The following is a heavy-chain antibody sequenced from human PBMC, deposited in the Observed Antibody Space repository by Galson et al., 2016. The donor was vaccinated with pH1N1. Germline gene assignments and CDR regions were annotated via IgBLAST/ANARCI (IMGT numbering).Heavy chain of an antibody. CDR2: IYPGDSET. CDR1: GYTFTTYW. D-gene: IGHD2/OR15-2a*01. J-gene: IGHJ4*02. CDR3: ARRSTELGLDY. Sequence: QSGAEVKKPRESLKISCQASGYTFTTYWIGWVRQMPGKGLEWMGIIYPGDSETQYSPTFEGKVTFSVDNSKNTAYLHWSSLKASDTAIYYCARRSTELGLDYWGQGVLVTVSS. V-gene: IGHV5-51*03.